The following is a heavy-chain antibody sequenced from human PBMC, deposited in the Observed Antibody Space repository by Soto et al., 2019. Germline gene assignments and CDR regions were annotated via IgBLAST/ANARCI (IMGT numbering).Heavy chain of an antibody. D-gene: IGHD2-2*03. J-gene: IGHJ6*02. CDR3: ARVDYYYYYYGMDG. CDR1: GFTFSSYW. Sequence: PGGSLRLSCAASGFTFSSYWMSWVRQAPGKGLEWVANIKQDGSEKYYVDSVKGRFTISRDNAKNSLYLQMNSLRAEDTAVYYCARVDYYYYYYGMDGWGQGTTVTVSS. CDR2: IKQDGSEK. V-gene: IGHV3-7*03.